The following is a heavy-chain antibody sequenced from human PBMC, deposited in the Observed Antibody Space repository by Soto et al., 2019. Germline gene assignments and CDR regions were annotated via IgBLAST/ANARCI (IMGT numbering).Heavy chain of an antibody. J-gene: IGHJ6*02. D-gene: IGHD5-18*01. V-gene: IGHV4-34*01. CDR3: ARGPGYSYGYSVYYYYYGMDV. CDR2: INYSGST. Sequence: QVQLQQWGAGLLKPSETLSLTCVVYGGSLSGVYWTWIRQPPGKGLEWIGEINYSGSTNYSPSLESRVTISLDTSNNQFSLKLSSVTAADTAVYYCARGPGYSYGYSVYYYYYGMDVWGQGTTVTVSS. CDR1: GGSLSGVY.